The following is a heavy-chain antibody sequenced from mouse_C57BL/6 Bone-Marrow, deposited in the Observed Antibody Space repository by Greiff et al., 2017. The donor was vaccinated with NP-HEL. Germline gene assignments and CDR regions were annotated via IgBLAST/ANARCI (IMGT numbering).Heavy chain of an antibody. CDR2: ISYDGSN. CDR3: ARSHDYDVAY. CDR1: GYSITSGYY. Sequence: EVKLMESGPGLVKPSQSLSLTCSVTGYSITSGYYWNWIRQFPGNKLEWMGYISYDGSNNYNPSLKNRISITRDTSKNQFFLKLNSVTTEDTATYYCARSHDYDVAYWGQGTLVTVSA. D-gene: IGHD2-4*01. V-gene: IGHV3-6*01. J-gene: IGHJ3*01.